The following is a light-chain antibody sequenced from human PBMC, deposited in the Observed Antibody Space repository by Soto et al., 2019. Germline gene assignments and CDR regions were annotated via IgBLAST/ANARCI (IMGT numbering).Light chain of an antibody. CDR2: EAS. Sequence: DIQMTQSPSTLSASVGDRVTITCRASQSISSWLAWYQQKPGKAPKLLIHEASRLESGVPSRFSGGESGTEFTLTISGLHAEDSATYYCQQYTNFPLTFGGGTKVEIK. CDR3: QQYTNFPLT. CDR1: QSISSW. V-gene: IGKV1-5*01. J-gene: IGKJ4*01.